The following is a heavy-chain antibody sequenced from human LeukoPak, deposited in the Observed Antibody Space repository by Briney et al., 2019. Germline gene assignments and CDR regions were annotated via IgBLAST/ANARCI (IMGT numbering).Heavy chain of an antibody. J-gene: IGHJ4*02. CDR3: ARVTRGGTCYFDY. V-gene: IGHV3-7*01. D-gene: IGHD1-1*01. CDR1: GFTFSSYW. CDR2: IKQDGSEK. Sequence: PGGSLRLSCAASGFTFSSYWMSWVRQAPGKGLEWVANIKQDGSEKYYVDSVKGRFTISRDNAKNSLYLQMNSLRAEDTAVYYCARVTRGGTCYFDYWGQGTLVTVSS.